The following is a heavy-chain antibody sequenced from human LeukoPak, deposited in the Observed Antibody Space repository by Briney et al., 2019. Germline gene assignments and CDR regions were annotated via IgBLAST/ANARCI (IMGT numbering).Heavy chain of an antibody. J-gene: IGHJ2*01. D-gene: IGHD1-26*01. CDR2: IKEDGSEK. CDR3: AREVWWDLRHWYFDL. V-gene: IGHV3-7*01. CDR1: GFTFSSYW. Sequence: PRGSLRLSCAASGFTFSSYWMSWVRQAPGKGLEWVANIKEDGSEKYYVDSVKGRFTISRDNAKNSLYLQMNSLRAEDTAVYSCAREVWWDLRHWYFDLWGRGTLVTVSS.